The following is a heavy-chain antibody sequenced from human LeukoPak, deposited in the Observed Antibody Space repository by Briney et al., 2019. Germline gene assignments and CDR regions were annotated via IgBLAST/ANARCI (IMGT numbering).Heavy chain of an antibody. Sequence: SETLSLTCAVYGGSFSGYYWTWIRQTPEKGLEWIGEMNPSGSTNYNPSLKSRVTISVDTSKNHFSLELSSVTAADTAVYYCARGRQDVTMIVVVMTAVSYYLDVWGKGTTVTVS. CDR1: GGSFSGYY. V-gene: IGHV4-34*01. D-gene: IGHD3-22*01. CDR3: ARGRQDVTMIVVVMTAVSYYLDV. J-gene: IGHJ6*03. CDR2: MNPSGST.